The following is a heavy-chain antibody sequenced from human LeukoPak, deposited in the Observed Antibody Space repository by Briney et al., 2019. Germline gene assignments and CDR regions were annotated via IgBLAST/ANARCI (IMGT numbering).Heavy chain of an antibody. J-gene: IGHJ4*02. V-gene: IGHV3-30-3*01. Sequence: PGGSLRLSCAASGFTFSSYAMHWVRQAPGKGLEWVAVISYDGSNKYYADSVKGRFTISRDNAKNSLYLQMNSLRAEDTAVYYCASSTVTWRGDYWGQGTLVTVSS. CDR1: GFTFSSYA. CDR3: ASSTVTWRGDY. D-gene: IGHD4-17*01. CDR2: ISYDGSNK.